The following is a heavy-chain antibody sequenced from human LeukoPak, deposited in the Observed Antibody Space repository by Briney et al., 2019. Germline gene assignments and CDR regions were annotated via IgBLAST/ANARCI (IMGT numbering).Heavy chain of an antibody. Sequence: GASVKVSCKASGYTFTGYYMLWVRQAPGQGLEWMGRINPNSGGTNYAQKFQGRVTMTRDTSISTAYMELSRLRSDDTAVYYCARDRLYSSSPVDYWGQGTLVTVSS. J-gene: IGHJ4*02. CDR2: INPNSGGT. CDR3: ARDRLYSSSPVDY. V-gene: IGHV1-2*06. CDR1: GYTFTGYY. D-gene: IGHD6-6*01.